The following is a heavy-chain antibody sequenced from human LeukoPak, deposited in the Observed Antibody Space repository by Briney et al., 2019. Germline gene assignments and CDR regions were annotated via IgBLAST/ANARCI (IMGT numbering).Heavy chain of an antibody. CDR2: ITRVSTYI. D-gene: IGHD4-17*01. CDR3: TRDRNDYGDPDGFDI. J-gene: IGHJ3*02. V-gene: IGHV3-21*01. Sequence: GGSLRLSCAASGFTFSDFAMNWVRKAPGKGLEWASSITRVSTYIYCAESLEGRFTISRDNAKNVLYLQLSSLRGEDTGIYYCTRDRNDYGDPDGFDIWGHGTVVTVSS. CDR1: GFTFSDFA.